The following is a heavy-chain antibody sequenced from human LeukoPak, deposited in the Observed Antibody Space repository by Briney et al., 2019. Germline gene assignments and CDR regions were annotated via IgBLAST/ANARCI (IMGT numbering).Heavy chain of an antibody. J-gene: IGHJ4*02. D-gene: IGHD6-13*01. V-gene: IGHV1-2*02. CDR2: INPNSGGT. Sequence: ASVKVSCKASGGTFSSYAITWVRQAPGQGLEWMGWINPNSGGTNYAQKFQGRVTMTRDTSISTAYMELSRLRSDDTAVYYCARVTAGSSWYEEFDYWGQGTLVTVSS. CDR1: GGTFSSYA. CDR3: ARVTAGSSWYEEFDY.